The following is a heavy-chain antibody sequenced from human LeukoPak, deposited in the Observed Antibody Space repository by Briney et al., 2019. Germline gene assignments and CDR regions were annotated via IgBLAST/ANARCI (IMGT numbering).Heavy chain of an antibody. Sequence: GASVKVSCKASGYTFTAYHIHWVRQAPGQGLEWMGWISPNSGRTNFAQKFQGRVTMTSDTSISTAYMELSRLRSDDTAVYYCGRDLGHPSGWHFDYWGQGTLVTVSS. V-gene: IGHV1-2*02. CDR2: ISPNSGRT. CDR3: GRDLGHPSGWHFDY. D-gene: IGHD6-19*01. CDR1: GYTFTAYH. J-gene: IGHJ4*02.